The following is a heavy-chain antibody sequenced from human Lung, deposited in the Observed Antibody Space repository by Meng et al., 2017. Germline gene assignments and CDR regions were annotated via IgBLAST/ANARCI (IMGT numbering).Heavy chain of an antibody. CDR3: ARGTPGRSYSDY. CDR1: DYTFTGYG. D-gene: IGHD3-10*01. CDR2: LGAHDGDT. V-gene: IGHV1-18*01. Sequence: QVQPVQSGPEVKKPGASAKVSCQASDYTFTGYGVSWVRQAPGQGLEWMAWLGAHDGDTSHAPKFQGRVTVSADRPTATAYMELRSLRSDDTAVYYCARGTPGRSYSDYWGQGTLVTVSS. J-gene: IGHJ4*02.